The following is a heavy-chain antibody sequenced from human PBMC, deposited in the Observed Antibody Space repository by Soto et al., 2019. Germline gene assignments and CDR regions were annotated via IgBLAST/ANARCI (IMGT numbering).Heavy chain of an antibody. CDR1: GVTCGSYG. CDR2: ISSSSSYI. J-gene: IGHJ4*02. CDR3: ARAPFAVGAIDY. Sequence: GGSLRLSWAAAGVTCGSYGRNWVRQAPGKGLEWVSSISSSSSYIYYADSVKGRFTISRDNAKNSLYLQMNSLRAEDTAVYYCARAPFAVGAIDYWGQGTLVTVSS. D-gene: IGHD1-26*01. V-gene: IGHV3-21*01.